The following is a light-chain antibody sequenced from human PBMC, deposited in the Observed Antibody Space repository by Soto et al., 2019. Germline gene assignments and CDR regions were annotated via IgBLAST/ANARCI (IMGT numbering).Light chain of an antibody. CDR2: GAS. V-gene: IGKV3-15*01. J-gene: IGKJ1*01. CDR1: QSLSFN. Sequence: EIVMTQSPATLSVSPGERATLSCRASQSLSFNLAWYQQKPGQAPSLLIYGASTRATGVPDRFSGSGSGTDFTLTISSLQSGDSAVYYCQQYNNRPRTFGQGTKVDIK. CDR3: QQYNNRPRT.